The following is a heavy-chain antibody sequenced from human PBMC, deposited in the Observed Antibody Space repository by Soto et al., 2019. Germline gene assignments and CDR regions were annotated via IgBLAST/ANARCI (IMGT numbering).Heavy chain of an antibody. CDR1: GGSISSNY. Sequence: SETLSLTCTGSGGSISSNYWSWIRQPPGKGLEWIGYIYYSGSTKYNPSLKSRVIISVDRTKNHFSLRLSSVTAADTAVYYCVRVGGYYGDYPNFDYWGQGTLVTVSS. CDR3: VRVGGYYGDYPNFDY. V-gene: IGHV4-59*01. CDR2: IYYSGST. J-gene: IGHJ4*02. D-gene: IGHD4-17*01.